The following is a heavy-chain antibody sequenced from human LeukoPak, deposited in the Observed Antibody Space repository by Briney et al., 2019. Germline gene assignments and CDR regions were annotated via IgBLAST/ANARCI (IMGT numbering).Heavy chain of an antibody. Sequence: GGSLRLSCAASGFTFSSYGMHWVRQAPGKGLEWVGRIKSKTDGGTTDYAAPVKGRFTISRDDSKNTLYLQMNSLKTEDTAVYYCTTTTYVWGSYRYPYWGQGTLVTVSS. D-gene: IGHD3-16*02. CDR3: TTTTYVWGSYRYPY. CDR2: IKSKTDGGTT. J-gene: IGHJ4*02. V-gene: IGHV3-15*01. CDR1: GFTFSSYG.